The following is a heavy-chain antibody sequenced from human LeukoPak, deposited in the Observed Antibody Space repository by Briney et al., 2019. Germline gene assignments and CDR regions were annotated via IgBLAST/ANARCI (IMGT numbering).Heavy chain of an antibody. CDR1: GGSFSGYY. CDR3: ARGRQWLVRGRKSNWFDP. D-gene: IGHD6-19*01. J-gene: IGHJ5*02. Sequence: PSETLSLTCAVYGGSFSGYYWSWIRQPPGKGLEWIGEINHSGSTNYNPSFKSRVTISVDTSKNQFSLKLSSVTAADTAVYYCARGRQWLVRGRKSNWFDPWGQGTLVTVSS. CDR2: INHSGST. V-gene: IGHV4-34*01.